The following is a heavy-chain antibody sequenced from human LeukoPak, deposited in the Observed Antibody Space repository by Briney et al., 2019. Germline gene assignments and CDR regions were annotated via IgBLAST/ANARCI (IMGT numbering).Heavy chain of an antibody. CDR2: ISGSGGST. CDR3: AKDSRVGGYYFDY. D-gene: IGHD3-10*01. CDR1: GFTFSSYA. Sequence: PGGSLRLSCAASGFTFSSYAMSWVRQAPGKGLEWVSAISGSGGSTYYADSVKGRFTISRDNSKNALYLQMNSLRAEDTAVYYCAKDSRVGGYYFDYWGQGTLVTVSS. V-gene: IGHV3-23*01. J-gene: IGHJ4*02.